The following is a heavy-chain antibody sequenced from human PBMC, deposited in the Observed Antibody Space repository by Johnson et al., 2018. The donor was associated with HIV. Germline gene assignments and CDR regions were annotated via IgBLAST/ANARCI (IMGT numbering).Heavy chain of an antibody. CDR3: ARDKGIAARPDAFDI. D-gene: IGHD6-6*01. Sequence: QVQLVESGGGVVQPGRSLRLSCVASGFTFSSSGMHWVRQAPGKGLEWVAVISYDGSNKYYADSVKGRFTISRDNSKNTLYLQMNSLRAEDTAVYYCARDKGIAARPDAFDIWGQGTMVTVSS. V-gene: IGHV3-30*19. J-gene: IGHJ3*02. CDR1: GFTFSSSG. CDR2: ISYDGSNK.